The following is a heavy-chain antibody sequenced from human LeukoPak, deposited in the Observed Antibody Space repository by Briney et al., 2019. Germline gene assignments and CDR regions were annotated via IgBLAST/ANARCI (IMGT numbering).Heavy chain of an antibody. D-gene: IGHD6-13*01. J-gene: IGHJ3*02. CDR2: TYYSSKWYS. Sequence: QTLSLTCVICGDSSISKNAWNWVRQSPSGGLECLGRTYYSSKWYSVDAASVKSPITINVDTSKNPFSLQLNSVTPEDTAVYYCARGWARDGFNIWSQGTKVTVSS. CDR1: GDSSISKNA. V-gene: IGHV6-1*01. CDR3: ARGWARDGFNI.